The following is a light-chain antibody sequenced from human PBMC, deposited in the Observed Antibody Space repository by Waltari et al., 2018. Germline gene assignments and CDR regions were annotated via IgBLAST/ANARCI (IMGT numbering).Light chain of an antibody. CDR1: SPNIPRNY. CDR3: ASWDDSLSGVV. CDR2: RNN. V-gene: IGLV1-47*01. Sequence: QSVLTQPPSASGTPGQMVTISCSGSSPNIPRNYVVWYQQLPGRAPKFLIYRNNQRPAGVPDRFSGSKSGTSASLAISGLRPEDEADYYCASWDDSLSGVVFGGGTKLTVL. J-gene: IGLJ2*01.